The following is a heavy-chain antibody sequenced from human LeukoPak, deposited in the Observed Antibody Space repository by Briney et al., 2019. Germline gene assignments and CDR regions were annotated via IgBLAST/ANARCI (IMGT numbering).Heavy chain of an antibody. Sequence: GGSLRLSCAASGFTFSAYGMHWVRQAPGKGLEWVAIIYYDGSNKYYADSVKGRFTISRDNSKNTLYLQMNSLRAEDTAVYYCARGVRYSSGYFDYWGQGTLVTVSS. D-gene: IGHD6-19*01. CDR1: GFTFSAYG. CDR3: ARGVRYSSGYFDY. V-gene: IGHV3-33*01. CDR2: IYYDGSNK. J-gene: IGHJ4*02.